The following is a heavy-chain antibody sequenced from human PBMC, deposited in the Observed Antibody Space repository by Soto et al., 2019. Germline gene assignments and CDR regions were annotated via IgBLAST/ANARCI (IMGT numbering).Heavy chain of an antibody. CDR1: GCAFSNYA. Sequence: PGGSRRLSWAASGCAFSNYAMSWVLQAPGKGLEWVSVISGSVVSKYYADSVKGLITISRDNSKNRLYLQMNSLRADDTALYYCAKLSGHIYGMFYFDYWGKGALVTVPQ. V-gene: IGHV3-23*01. D-gene: IGHD5-18*01. CDR3: AKLSGHIYGMFYFDY. J-gene: IGHJ4*02. CDR2: ISGSVVSK.